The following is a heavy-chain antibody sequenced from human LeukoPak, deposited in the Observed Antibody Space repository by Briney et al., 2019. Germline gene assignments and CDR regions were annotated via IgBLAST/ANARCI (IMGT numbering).Heavy chain of an antibody. CDR2: ISYDGSDK. CDR1: GFTFSSYA. V-gene: IGHV3-30*04. CDR3: AKSWNYYDSSGDDALDI. Sequence: GTSLRLSCAPSGFTFSSYAMHWVRQAPGKGLEWVALISYDGSDKYYADSVKGRFTISRDNSKNTLYLQMNSLRAEDTAVYYCAKSWNYYDSSGDDALDIWGQGTMVTVSS. D-gene: IGHD3-22*01. J-gene: IGHJ3*02.